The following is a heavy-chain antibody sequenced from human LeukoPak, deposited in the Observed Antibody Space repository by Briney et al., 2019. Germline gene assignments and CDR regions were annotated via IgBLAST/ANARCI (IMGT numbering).Heavy chain of an antibody. J-gene: IGHJ4*02. CDR2: IGTNVDRT. CDR3: VKDLARYYDTSGYEYFDY. Sequence: GGSLRLSCVASGFTFSSYAMSWVRQAPGKGLEWVSIIGTNVDRTFYADFVKGRFTISRDNSKNTLYLHMNSLRVEDTAVYYCVKDLARYYDTSGYEYFDYWGQGTLVSVSP. D-gene: IGHD3-22*01. V-gene: IGHV3-23*01. CDR1: GFTFSSYA.